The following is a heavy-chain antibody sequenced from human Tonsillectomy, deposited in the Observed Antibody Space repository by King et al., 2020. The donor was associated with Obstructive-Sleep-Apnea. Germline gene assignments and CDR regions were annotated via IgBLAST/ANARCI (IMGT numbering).Heavy chain of an antibody. CDR1: RFTFSNHW. J-gene: IGHJ5*02. Sequence: QLVQSGGGLVQPGGSLRLSCAASRFTFSNHWMSWVRQAPGKGLEWVANIKQDGNEKYYVDSVKGRFTSSRDNAKNSLYLHMNSLRVEDTAVYYCVREEGWFDPWGQGTLVTVTS. V-gene: IGHV3-7*03. CDR2: IKQDGNEK. CDR3: VREEGWFDP.